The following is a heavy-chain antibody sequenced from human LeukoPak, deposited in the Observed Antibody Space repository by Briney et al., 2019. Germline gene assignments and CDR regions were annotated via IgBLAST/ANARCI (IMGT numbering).Heavy chain of an antibody. J-gene: IGHJ4*02. Sequence: GGSLRLSCAASGFTLSSYSMNWVRQAPGKGLEWVSSISSSSSYIYYADSVKGRFTISRDNAKNSLYLQMNSLRAEDTAVYYCARDKWYYDFWSGCYSDYWGQGTLVTVSS. D-gene: IGHD3-3*01. CDR2: ISSSSSYI. V-gene: IGHV3-21*01. CDR3: ARDKWYYDFWSGCYSDY. CDR1: GFTLSSYS.